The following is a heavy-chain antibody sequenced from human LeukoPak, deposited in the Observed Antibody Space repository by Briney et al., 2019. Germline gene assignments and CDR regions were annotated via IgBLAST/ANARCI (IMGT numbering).Heavy chain of an antibody. CDR1: GYTFTDYY. Sequence: GASVKVSSKASGYTFTDYYMYWVRQAPGQGREWMGWINPNSGGTNYAQKFQGRVTMTRDTSISTAYMELSRRRSHDTAVYYCARGGVSIAGAFDIWGQGTMVTVSS. CDR3: ARGGVSIAGAFDI. V-gene: IGHV1-2*02. J-gene: IGHJ3*02. D-gene: IGHD6-13*01. CDR2: INPNSGGT.